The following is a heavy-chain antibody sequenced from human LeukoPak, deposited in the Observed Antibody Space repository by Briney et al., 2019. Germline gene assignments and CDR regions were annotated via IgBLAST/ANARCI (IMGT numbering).Heavy chain of an antibody. CDR3: ARLRLSYYYDSSGYKATDY. CDR2: IIPIFGTA. V-gene: IGHV1-69*13. CDR1: GGTFSSYA. Sequence: SVKVSCKASGGTFSSYAISWVRQAPGQGLEWMGGIIPIFGTANYAQTFQGRVTITADESTSTAYMELSSLRSEDTAVYYCARLRLSYYYDSSGYKATDYWGQGTLVTVSS. J-gene: IGHJ4*02. D-gene: IGHD3-22*01.